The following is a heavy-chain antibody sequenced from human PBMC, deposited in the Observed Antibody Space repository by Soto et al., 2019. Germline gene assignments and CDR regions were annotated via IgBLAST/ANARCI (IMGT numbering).Heavy chain of an antibody. CDR2: IYYSGST. J-gene: IGHJ4*02. D-gene: IGHD3-22*01. V-gene: IGHV4-59*01. Sequence: SETLSLTCTVSGGSISTYYWTWIRQPPGKGLEWIGYIYYSGSTNYNPSLKSRVTISVDTSRTQFSLKLSSATAADTAVYYCARGPTYYYDSSGSDFDYWGQGTLVTVSS. CDR1: GGSISTYY. CDR3: ARGPTYYYDSSGSDFDY.